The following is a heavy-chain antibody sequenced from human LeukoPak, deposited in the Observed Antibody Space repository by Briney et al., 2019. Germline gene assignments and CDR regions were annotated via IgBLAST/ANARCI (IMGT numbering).Heavy chain of an antibody. J-gene: IGHJ4*02. CDR2: IKQDGSEK. Sequence: GGSLRLSSAASGFTFSSYWMSWVRQAPGKGLEWVANIKQDGSEKYYVHSVKGRFTISRGNAKNSLYLQMNSLRAEDTAVYYCARASGIADPYYFDYWGQGTLVTVSS. D-gene: IGHD6-13*01. CDR1: GFTFSSYW. CDR3: ARASGIADPYYFDY. V-gene: IGHV3-7*01.